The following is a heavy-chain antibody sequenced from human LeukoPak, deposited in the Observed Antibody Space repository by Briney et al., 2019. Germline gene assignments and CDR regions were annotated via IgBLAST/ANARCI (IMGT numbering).Heavy chain of an antibody. Sequence: ASVKVSCKASGFTFTSSAMQWVRQPRGQRLEWIGWIVVGSGNTNYAQKFQERVTITRDMSTSTAYMELSSLRSEDTAVYYCAASLAPGYGMDVWGQGTTVTVSS. J-gene: IGHJ6*02. CDR1: GFTFTSSA. CDR3: AASLAPGYGMDV. CDR2: IVVGSGNT. D-gene: IGHD3-10*01. V-gene: IGHV1-58*02.